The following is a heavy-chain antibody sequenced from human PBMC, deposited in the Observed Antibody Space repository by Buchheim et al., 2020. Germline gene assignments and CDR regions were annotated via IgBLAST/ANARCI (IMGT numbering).Heavy chain of an antibody. CDR2: ISYDGSNK. D-gene: IGHD2-2*01. CDR3: AREGGGDIVVVPAARDYYYYGMDV. V-gene: IGHV3-30*04. CDR1: GFTFSSYA. J-gene: IGHJ6*02. Sequence: QVQLVESGGGVVQPGRSLRLSCAASGFTFSSYAMHWVRQAPGKGLEWVAVISYDGSNKYYADSVKGRFTISRDNSKKTLYLQMNSLRAEDTAVYYCAREGGGDIVVVPAARDYYYYGMDVWGQETT.